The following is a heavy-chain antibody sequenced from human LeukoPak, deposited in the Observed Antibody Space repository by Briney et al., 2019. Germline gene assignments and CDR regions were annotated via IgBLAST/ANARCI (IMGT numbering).Heavy chain of an antibody. CDR3: ASSAYYYDSSGYYYFDY. D-gene: IGHD3-22*01. J-gene: IGHJ4*02. V-gene: IGHV4-39*01. Sequence: SETLSLTCTVSGGSISSSSYYWGWIRQPPGKGLEWIGSIYYSGSTYYNPSLKSRVTISVDTSKDQFSLKLSSVTAADTAVYYCASSAYYYDSSGYYYFDYWGQGTLVTVSS. CDR2: IYYSGST. CDR1: GGSISSSSYY.